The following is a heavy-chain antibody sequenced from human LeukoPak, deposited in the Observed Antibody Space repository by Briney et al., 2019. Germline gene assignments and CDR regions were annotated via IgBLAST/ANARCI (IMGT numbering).Heavy chain of an antibody. CDR3: ARLNGGFDY. CDR1: GGSISSSSYY. J-gene: IGHJ4*02. V-gene: IGHV4-39*07. D-gene: IGHD4-23*01. Sequence: SETLSLTCTVSGGSISSSSYYWGWIRQPPGKGLEWIGSIYYSGNTYYNPSLKSRVTISVDTSKNQFSLKLSSVTAADTAVYYCARLNGGFDYWGQRTLVTVSS. CDR2: IYYSGNT.